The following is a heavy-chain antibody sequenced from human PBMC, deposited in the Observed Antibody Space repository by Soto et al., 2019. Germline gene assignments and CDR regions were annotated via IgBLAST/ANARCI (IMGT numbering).Heavy chain of an antibody. Sequence: GGSLRLSCAASGFTFSSYGMHWVRQAPGKGLEWVAVIWYDGSNKYYADSVKGRFTISRDNSKNTLYLQMNSLRAEDTAVYYCARDQEGATGQDAFDIWGQGTMVTVSS. CDR2: IWYDGSNK. CDR3: ARDQEGATGQDAFDI. CDR1: GFTFSSYG. D-gene: IGHD1-26*01. J-gene: IGHJ3*02. V-gene: IGHV3-33*08.